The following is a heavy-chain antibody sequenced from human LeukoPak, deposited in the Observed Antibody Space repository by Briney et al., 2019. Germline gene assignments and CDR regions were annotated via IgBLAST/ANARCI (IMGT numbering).Heavy chain of an antibody. CDR2: ISDDGRRT. J-gene: IGHJ4*02. CDR3: ARDGGGSGGYYWGLGY. Sequence: GGSLRLSCAGSGFMFNGYWMQWVRQVPGKGLVWVARISDDGRRTTYADFVKGRFTISRDNARDTLYLQMNSLRAEDTAVYYCARDGGGSGGYYWGLGYWGRGTLVTVSS. CDR1: GFMFNGYW. D-gene: IGHD3-22*01. V-gene: IGHV3-74*01.